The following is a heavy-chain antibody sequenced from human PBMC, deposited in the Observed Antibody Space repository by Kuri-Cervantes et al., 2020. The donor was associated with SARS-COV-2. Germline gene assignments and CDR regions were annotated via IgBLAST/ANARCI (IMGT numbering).Heavy chain of an antibody. CDR2: INSDGSST. J-gene: IGHJ4*02. V-gene: IGHV3-74*01. CDR3: ASSRGYSGYEFDY. CDR1: GFTFSSYW. D-gene: IGHD5-12*01. Sequence: GGSLRLSCAASGFTFSSYWMHWVRQAPGKGLVWVSRINSDGSSTSSADSVKGRFTISRDNAKNTLYLQMNSLRAEDTAVYYCASSRGYSGYEFDYWGQGTLVTVSS.